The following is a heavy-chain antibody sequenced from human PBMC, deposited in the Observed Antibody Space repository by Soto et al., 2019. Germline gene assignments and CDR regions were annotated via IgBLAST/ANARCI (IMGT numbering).Heavy chain of an antibody. CDR3: TRSITGYAFDI. V-gene: IGHV4-59*01. Sequence: SETLSLTCTVSGGSINTYYWTWIRQPPGKGLEWVGYVYYTGSTSYNPSLRGRATISLDRSKNQFSLKLTSMTSADTAVYYCTRSITGYAFDIWGQGTRVTVS. CDR1: GGSINTYY. J-gene: IGHJ3*02. CDR2: VYYTGST. D-gene: IGHD2-8*02.